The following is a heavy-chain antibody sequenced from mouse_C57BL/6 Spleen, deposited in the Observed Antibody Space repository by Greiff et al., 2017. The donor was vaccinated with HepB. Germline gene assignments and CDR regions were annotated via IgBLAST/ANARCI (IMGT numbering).Heavy chain of an antibody. CDR3: TRDGYDGGFAY. J-gene: IGHJ3*01. D-gene: IGHD2-2*01. CDR1: GFTFSSYA. CDR2: ISSGGDYI. V-gene: IGHV5-9-1*02. Sequence: DVMLVESGEGLVKPGGSLKLSCAASGFTFSSYAMSWVRQTPEKRLEWVAYISSGGDYIYYADTVKGRFTISRDNARNNLYLQMSSLKSEDTAMYYCTRDGYDGGFAYWGQGTLVTVSA.